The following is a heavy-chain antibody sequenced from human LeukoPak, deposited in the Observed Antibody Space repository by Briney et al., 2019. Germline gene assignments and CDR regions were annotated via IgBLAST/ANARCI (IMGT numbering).Heavy chain of an antibody. CDR2: ISAYNGNT. CDR3: AREWLYYYDSSGYLHYYYYYMDV. Sequence: ASVKVSCQASGYTFTSYGISWVRQAPGQGLEWMGWISAYNGNTDYAQKLQGRVTMTTDTSTSTAYMELRSLRSDDTAVYYCAREWLYYYDSSGYLHYYYYYMDVWGKGTTVTVSS. D-gene: IGHD3-22*01. V-gene: IGHV1-18*01. CDR1: GYTFTSYG. J-gene: IGHJ6*03.